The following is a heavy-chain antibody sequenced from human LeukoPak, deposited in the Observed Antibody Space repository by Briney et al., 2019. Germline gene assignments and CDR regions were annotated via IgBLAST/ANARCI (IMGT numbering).Heavy chain of an antibody. CDR2: ISGSDGST. D-gene: IGHD6-19*01. V-gene: IGHV3-23*01. J-gene: IGHJ4*02. CDR1: GFTFSSYW. Sequence: GGSLRLSCAASGFTFSSYWMHWVRQAPGKGLEWVSGISGSDGSTDYADSVKGRFTISRDNSKNTLYLQMNSLRGEDTAIYYCAKDLDSAWYVPFDFWGQGTLVTVSS. CDR3: AKDLDSAWYVPFDF.